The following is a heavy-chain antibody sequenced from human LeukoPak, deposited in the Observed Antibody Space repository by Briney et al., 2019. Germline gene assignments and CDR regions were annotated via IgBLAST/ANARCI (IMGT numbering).Heavy chain of an antibody. CDR2: FDPEDGET. Sequence: ASVNVSCKVSGYTLTELSIHWVRQAPGKGLEWMGGFDPEDGETIYAQKFRGRVTMTEDTPTDTAYMELSSLRSEDMAVYYCAVGATNLIAFDIWGQGTMVTVSS. J-gene: IGHJ3*02. D-gene: IGHD1-26*01. CDR1: GYTLTELS. V-gene: IGHV1-24*01. CDR3: AVGATNLIAFDI.